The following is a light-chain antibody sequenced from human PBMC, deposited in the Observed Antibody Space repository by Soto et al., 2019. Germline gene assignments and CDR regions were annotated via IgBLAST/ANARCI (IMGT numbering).Light chain of an antibody. Sequence: QSVLPQPPSVSGAPGQMVTMSCTGSSSNIGAHYDVHWYQQLPGTAPKLLIYGNSNRPSGVPDRFSGSKSGTSASLAITGLQAEDEADYYCQSYDNSLSVYVFGTGTKVTVL. V-gene: IGLV1-40*01. CDR2: GNS. CDR1: SSNIGAHYD. J-gene: IGLJ1*01. CDR3: QSYDNSLSVYV.